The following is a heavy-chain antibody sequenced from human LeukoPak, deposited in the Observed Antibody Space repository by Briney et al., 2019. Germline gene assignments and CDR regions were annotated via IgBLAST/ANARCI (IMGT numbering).Heavy chain of an antibody. D-gene: IGHD3-22*01. Sequence: GGSLRLSCAASGFTFSNYGIHWVRQAPGKGLEWVALISYDGSNKYYADSVKGRFTISRDNSKNTLYLQMNSLRAEDTAVYYCAKDLGYYDSSGIYYYYGMDVWGQGITVTVSS. CDR1: GFTFSNYG. J-gene: IGHJ6*02. CDR2: ISYDGSNK. V-gene: IGHV3-30*18. CDR3: AKDLGYYDSSGIYYYYGMDV.